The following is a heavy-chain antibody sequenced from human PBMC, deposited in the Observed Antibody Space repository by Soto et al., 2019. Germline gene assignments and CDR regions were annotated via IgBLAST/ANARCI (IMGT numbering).Heavy chain of an antibody. V-gene: IGHV5-51*01. J-gene: IGHJ4*02. D-gene: IGHD2-15*01. CDR2: IYPGDSDT. CDR1: GYSFTSYW. CDR3: ARPVDCSGRSCPAPFDY. Sequence: PGESLKISCKGSGYSFTSYWIGWVRQMPGKGLEWMGIIYPGDSDTRYSPSFQGQVTISADKSISTAYLQWSSLKASDTAMYYCARPVDCSGRSCPAPFDYWGQGTLVTVSS.